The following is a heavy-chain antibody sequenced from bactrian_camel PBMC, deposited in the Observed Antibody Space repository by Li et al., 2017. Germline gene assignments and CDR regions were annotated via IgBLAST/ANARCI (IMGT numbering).Heavy chain of an antibody. CDR1: GYIDRSYY. J-gene: IGHJ4*01. CDR3: AAGLTRGSWAFRCHPYDY. D-gene: IGHD2*01. CDR2: IGRGGGT. V-gene: IGHV3S53*01. Sequence: HVQLVESGGGSVPVGGSLRLSCTATGYIDRSYYMAWFRQSPGKEREGVAAIGRGGGTSYTGSVQGRFSIAKEVAIDYSRATVTLTMNNLQSDDTAMYYCAAGLTRGSWAFRCHPYDYWGQGTQVTVS.